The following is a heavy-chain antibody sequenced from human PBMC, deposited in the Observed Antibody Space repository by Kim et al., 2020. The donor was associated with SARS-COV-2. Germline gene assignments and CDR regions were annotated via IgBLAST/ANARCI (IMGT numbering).Heavy chain of an antibody. Sequence: SETLSLTCTVSGGSISSGGYYWSWIRQHPGKGLEWIGYIYYSGSTYYNPSLKSRVTISVDTSKNQFSLKLSSVTAADTAVYYCARGLGFGELLIDYWGQGTLVTVSS. J-gene: IGHJ4*02. CDR2: IYYSGST. CDR1: GGSISSGGYY. V-gene: IGHV4-31*03. D-gene: IGHD3-10*01. CDR3: ARGLGFGELLIDY.